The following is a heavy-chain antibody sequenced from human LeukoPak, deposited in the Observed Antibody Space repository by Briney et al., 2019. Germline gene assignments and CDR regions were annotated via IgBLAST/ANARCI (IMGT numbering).Heavy chain of an antibody. V-gene: IGHV3-9*01. Sequence: GGSLRLSCAASGFTFDDYAMHWVRQAPGKGLEWVSGISWNSGSIGYADSVKGRFTISRDNAKNSLYLQMNSLRAEDTALNYCAKDIEAAGTGWYFDLWGRGTLVTVSS. CDR2: ISWNSGSI. J-gene: IGHJ2*01. D-gene: IGHD6-13*01. CDR3: AKDIEAAGTGWYFDL. CDR1: GFTFDDYA.